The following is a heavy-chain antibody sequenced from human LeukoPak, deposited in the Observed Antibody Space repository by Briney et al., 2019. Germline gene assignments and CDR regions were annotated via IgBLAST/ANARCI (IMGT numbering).Heavy chain of an antibody. CDR2: ISYDGSNK. CDR3: ARDRSYSPWDC. J-gene: IGHJ4*02. Sequence: GGSLRLSCAASGFTFSNYAMSWVRQAPGKGLEWVAVISYDGSNKYYADSVKGRFTISRDNSKNTLYLQMNSLRAEDTAVYYCARDRSYSPWDCWGQGTLVTVSS. CDR1: GFTFSNYA. V-gene: IGHV3-30-3*01. D-gene: IGHD2-21*01.